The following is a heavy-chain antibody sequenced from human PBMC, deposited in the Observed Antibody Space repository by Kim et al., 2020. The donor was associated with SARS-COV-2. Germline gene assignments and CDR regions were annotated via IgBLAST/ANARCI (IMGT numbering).Heavy chain of an antibody. J-gene: IGHJ4*02. CDR2: IYHSGST. CDR1: GGSISSSNW. D-gene: IGHD3-22*01. V-gene: IGHV4-4*02. Sequence: SETLSLTCAVSGGSISSSNWWSWVRQPPGKGLEWIGEIYHSGSTNYNPSLKSRVTISVDKSKNQFSLKLSSVTAADTAVYYCARAGNYYDSSGYYYLFDYWGQGTLVTVSS. CDR3: ARAGNYYDSSGYYYLFDY.